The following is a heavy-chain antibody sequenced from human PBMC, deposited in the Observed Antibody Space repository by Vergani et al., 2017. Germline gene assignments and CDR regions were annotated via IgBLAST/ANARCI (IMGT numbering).Heavy chain of an antibody. Sequence: QVQLQQWGGGLLKPSETLALTCVVNGGSFTSYHWTWIRQSPGEGLEWVGDIDHTGRPDYNPSLMSRLPMSVDKSRNQFSLTLNSVTATDTAIYFCARVNTETNGHLYYYYYMDVWGQGTAVTVS. CDR3: ARVNTETNGHLYYYYYMDV. J-gene: IGHJ6*03. CDR1: GGSFTSYH. CDR2: IDHTGRP. D-gene: IGHD4-11*01. V-gene: IGHV4-34*01.